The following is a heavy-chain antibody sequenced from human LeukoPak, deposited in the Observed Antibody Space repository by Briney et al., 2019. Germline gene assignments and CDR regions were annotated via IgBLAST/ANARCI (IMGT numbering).Heavy chain of an antibody. CDR1: GFTFSSYW. Sequence: QPGGSLRLSCAASGFTFSSYWMHWVRQAPGKGLVWVSRINSDGSSTSYADSVKGRFTISRDNAKNTLYLQMNSLRAEDTAVYYCAKDLRGIVGATVADYWGQGTLVTVSS. D-gene: IGHD1-26*01. V-gene: IGHV3-74*01. J-gene: IGHJ4*02. CDR2: INSDGSST. CDR3: AKDLRGIVGATVADY.